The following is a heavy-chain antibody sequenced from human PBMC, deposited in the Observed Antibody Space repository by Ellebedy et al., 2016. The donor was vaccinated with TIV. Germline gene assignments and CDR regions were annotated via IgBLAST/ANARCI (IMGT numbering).Heavy chain of an antibody. CDR2: IRGSVGHT. CDR3: ARDKVGDGPAFDI. D-gene: IGHD1-26*01. J-gene: IGHJ3*02. V-gene: IGHV3-23*01. Sequence: PGGSLRLSCAPSALTFSSHSLSCVRQAPGTGLEWVSSIRGSVGHTYDDDSVKGRFTLSRDNSKDTVYLQVNSLRAEDTAVYYCARDKVGDGPAFDIWGQGTMVTVSS. CDR1: ALTFSSHS.